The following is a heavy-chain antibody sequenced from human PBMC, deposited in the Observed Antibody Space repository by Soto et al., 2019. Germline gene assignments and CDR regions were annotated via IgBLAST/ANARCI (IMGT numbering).Heavy chain of an antibody. V-gene: IGHV4-34*01. J-gene: IGHJ5*02. Sequence: QVQLQQWGAGLLKPSETLSLACAVYGGSFSGPNWSWIRQPPGKGLEWIGEINHSGSTNYNPSLKGRVTISIDMSKTRYSLRVPSVTAADTAVYYCARGWGFGFDPWGQGILVTVSS. CDR1: GGSFSGPN. D-gene: IGHD3-10*01. CDR2: INHSGST. CDR3: ARGWGFGFDP.